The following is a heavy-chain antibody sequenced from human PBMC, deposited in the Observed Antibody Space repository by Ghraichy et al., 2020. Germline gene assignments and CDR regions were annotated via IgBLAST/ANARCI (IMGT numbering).Heavy chain of an antibody. CDR3: ARVAGFSSSWFGGACWLGH. D-gene: IGHD2-21*02. Sequence: GGSLRLSCAGSGFTFSSYSLNWVRQAPGKGLEWVSSISSSGVHIYYAESVRGRFTVSRDNAKNTLSLEMNSLRAEDTAVYYCARVAGFSSSWFGGACWLGHWGEGARVTVSS. CDR2: ISSSGVHI. V-gene: IGHV3-21*01. CDR1: GFTFSSYS. J-gene: IGHJ5*02.